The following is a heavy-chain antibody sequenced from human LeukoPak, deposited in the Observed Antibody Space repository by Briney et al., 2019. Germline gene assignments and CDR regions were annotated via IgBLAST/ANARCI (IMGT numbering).Heavy chain of an antibody. CDR3: ARNYSGSYHIHY. J-gene: IGHJ4*02. CDR2: ISGSGGIP. CDR1: GFTFSSYA. D-gene: IGHD1-26*01. V-gene: IGHV3-23*01. Sequence: PGGSLRLSCAASGFTFSSYAMSWVRQASGKGLEWVSAISGSGGIPYYADSVKGRFNTSRDNSKNTLYLQMNSLRAEDTAVYYCARNYSGSYHIHYWGQGTLVTVSS.